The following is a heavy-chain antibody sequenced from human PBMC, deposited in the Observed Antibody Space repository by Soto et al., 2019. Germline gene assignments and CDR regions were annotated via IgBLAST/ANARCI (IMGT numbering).Heavy chain of an antibody. Sequence: QVQLVQSGAEVKKPGASVTVSCRSSGDTFNDYYIHWVRQAPGQGLEWMGWINPNGGVTKYAQKFQGWVTMTRDTSIRTVYMQLSRLRSDDTAVYYCARESGGATATLDYYYFYRDVGGTGTTVTV. CDR2: INPNGGVT. D-gene: IGHD5-12*01. J-gene: IGHJ6*03. CDR1: GDTFNDYY. CDR3: ARESGGATATLDYYYFYRDV. V-gene: IGHV1-2*04.